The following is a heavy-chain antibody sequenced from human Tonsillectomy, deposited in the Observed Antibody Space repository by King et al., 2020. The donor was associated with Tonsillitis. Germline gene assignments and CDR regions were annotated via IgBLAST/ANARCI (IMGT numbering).Heavy chain of an antibody. J-gene: IGHJ4*02. V-gene: IGHV3-23*04. CDR3: AKEGSYSYGSYADY. Sequence: DVQLVESGGGLVPPGGSLRLSCAASGFSFSSCAMSWVRQAPGKGLEWVSAISGSGGSTYYADSVKGRFTISRDNAKNTMYLQMNGLRTEDTAVYYCAKEGSYSYGSYADYWGQGTLVTVSS. D-gene: IGHD5-18*01. CDR2: ISGSGGST. CDR1: GFSFSSCA.